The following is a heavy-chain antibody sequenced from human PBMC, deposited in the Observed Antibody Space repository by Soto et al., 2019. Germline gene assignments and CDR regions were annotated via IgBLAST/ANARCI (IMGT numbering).Heavy chain of an antibody. J-gene: IGHJ4*02. CDR1: GGSISSGDYY. V-gene: IGHV4-30-4*01. CDR2: IYYSGST. Sequence: SETLSLTCTVSGGSISSGDYYWSWIRQPPGKGLEWIGYIYYSGSTYYNPSLKSRVTISVDTSKNQFSLKLSSVTAADTAVYYCARYDDYGDFIDYWGQGTLVTVSS. D-gene: IGHD4-17*01. CDR3: ARYDDYGDFIDY.